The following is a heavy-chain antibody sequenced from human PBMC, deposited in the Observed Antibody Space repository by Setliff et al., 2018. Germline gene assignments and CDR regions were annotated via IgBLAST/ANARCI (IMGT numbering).Heavy chain of an antibody. CDR2: INTNTGNP. D-gene: IGHD6-13*01. CDR1: GYTFTTYA. V-gene: IGHV7-4-1*02. CDR3: ATGSLVAAGTGH. Sequence: GASVKVSCKASGYTFTTYAISWMRQAPGQGLEWMGWINTNTGNPSYAPGFTGRFVFSLDPSVSTAYLQISSLTAEDTALYYCATGSLVAAGTGHWGQGTLVTVSS. J-gene: IGHJ4*02.